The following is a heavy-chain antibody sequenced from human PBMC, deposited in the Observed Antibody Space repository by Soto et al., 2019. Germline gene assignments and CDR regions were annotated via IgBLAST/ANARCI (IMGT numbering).Heavy chain of an antibody. J-gene: IGHJ3*01. CDR2: IDPTDSFT. Sequence: GESLKISCKASGYKFTTFWLNWVRQTPGKGLEWLGRIDPTDSFTNYSPPFEGHVTISVDRSISTAYLKWNSLQASDTAIYYCARPASGGSRDASDVWGQGTTVTVSS. CDR3: ARPASGGSRDASDV. CDR1: GYKFTTFW. V-gene: IGHV5-10-1*01. D-gene: IGHD2-15*01.